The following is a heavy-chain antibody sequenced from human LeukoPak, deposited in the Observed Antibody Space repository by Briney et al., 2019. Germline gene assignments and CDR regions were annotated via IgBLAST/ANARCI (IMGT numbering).Heavy chain of an antibody. CDR2: INPSGGST. Sequence: GASVKVSCKASGYTFTSYYMHWVRQAPGQGLEWMGIINPSGGSTNYAQKFQGRVTMTRDTSTSTVYMELSSLRAEDTAVYYCARDYYDSSGYYCRDYWGQGTLVTVSS. D-gene: IGHD3-22*01. J-gene: IGHJ4*02. CDR3: ARDYYDSSGYYCRDY. CDR1: GYTFTSYY. V-gene: IGHV1-46*01.